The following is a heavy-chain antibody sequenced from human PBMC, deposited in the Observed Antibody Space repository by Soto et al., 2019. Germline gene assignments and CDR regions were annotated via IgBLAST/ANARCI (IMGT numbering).Heavy chain of an antibody. CDR1: AYTFPDYV. Sequence: ASVKVSCKASAYTFPDYVINWVRQAPGQGLEWMGMINPSGGSTTYTQKFQGRVTMTRDTSTSTVYMELSSLTSEDTAVYYCARAAAAGNGRRIDVWGQGTTVTVSS. CDR2: INPSGGST. V-gene: IGHV1-46*01. CDR3: ARAAAAGNGRRIDV. J-gene: IGHJ6*02. D-gene: IGHD6-13*01.